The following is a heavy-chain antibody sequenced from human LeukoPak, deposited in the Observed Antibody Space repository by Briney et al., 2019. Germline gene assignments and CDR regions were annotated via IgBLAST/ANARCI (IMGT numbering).Heavy chain of an antibody. D-gene: IGHD6-19*01. J-gene: IGHJ4*02. CDR1: GGSISSYY. Sequence: PSETLSLTCTVSGGSISSYYWSWIRQPPGKGLEWIGYTYYSGSTNYNPSLKSRVTISVDTSKNQFSLKLSSVTAADTAVYYCASLATVAGSDYWGQGTLVTVSS. CDR2: TYYSGST. CDR3: ASLATVAGSDY. V-gene: IGHV4-59*08.